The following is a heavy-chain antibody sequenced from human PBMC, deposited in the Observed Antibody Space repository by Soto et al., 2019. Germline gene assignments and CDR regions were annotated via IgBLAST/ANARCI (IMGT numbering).Heavy chain of an antibody. CDR1: GGSISSGGYS. J-gene: IGHJ6*02. V-gene: IGHV4-30-2*01. CDR3: ARAHYGDYGYGMDV. CDR2: IFHSGSP. Sequence: PSETLSLTCAVSGGSISSGGYSWSWIRQPPGKGPEWIGYIFHSGSPYYNPSLKSRVTISVDRSKNQFSLKLSSVTAADTAVYYCARAHYGDYGYGMDVWGQGTTVTVSS. D-gene: IGHD4-17*01.